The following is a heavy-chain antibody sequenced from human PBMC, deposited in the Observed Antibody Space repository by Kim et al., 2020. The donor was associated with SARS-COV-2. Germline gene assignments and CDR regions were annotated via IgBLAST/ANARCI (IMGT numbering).Heavy chain of an antibody. CDR1: GFTFSNYG. J-gene: IGHJ6*02. CDR3: ARKLLYCSSTSCSSYGMDV. CDR2: IWYDGSNK. Sequence: GGSLRLSCAASGFTFSNYGIHWVRQAPGKGLEWVALIWYDGSNKYYADSVKGRFTMSRDNSKNTVSLQMNSLRAEDTAVYYGARKLLYCSSTSCSSYGMDVWGQGTTVTVSS. V-gene: IGHV3-33*01. D-gene: IGHD2-2*01.